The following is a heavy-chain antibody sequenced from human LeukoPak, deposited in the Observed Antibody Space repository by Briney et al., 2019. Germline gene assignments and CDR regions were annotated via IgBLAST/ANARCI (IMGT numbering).Heavy chain of an antibody. D-gene: IGHD2-15*01. Sequence: SETLSLTCTVSGGSISSYYWSWIRQPPAKGLEWIGYIYYSGSTNYNPSLKSRVTISVDTSKNQFSLKLSSVTAADTAVYYCARGLAVTDYWGQGTLVTVSS. CDR3: ARGLAVTDY. CDR2: IYYSGST. V-gene: IGHV4-59*01. J-gene: IGHJ4*02. CDR1: GGSISSYY.